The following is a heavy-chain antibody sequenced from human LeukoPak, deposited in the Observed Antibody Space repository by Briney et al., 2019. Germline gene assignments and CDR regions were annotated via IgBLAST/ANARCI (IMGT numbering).Heavy chain of an antibody. V-gene: IGHV3-7*01. CDR2: IKQDGSEK. CDR1: GFTFSSYW. Sequence: GGSLRLSCAASGFTFSSYWMSWVRQAPGKGLEWVANIKQDGSEKYYVDSVKGRFTIPRDNAKNSLYLQMKTLRVEDTAVYYCGRAQEVDYWGQGTLVTVSS. CDR3: GRAQEVDY. J-gene: IGHJ4*02.